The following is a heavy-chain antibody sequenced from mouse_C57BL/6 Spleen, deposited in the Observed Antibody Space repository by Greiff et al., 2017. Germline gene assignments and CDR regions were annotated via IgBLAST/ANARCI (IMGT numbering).Heavy chain of an antibody. J-gene: IGHJ4*01. D-gene: IGHD1-1*01. CDR2: ISSGGDYI. Sequence: EVHLLESGDGLVKPGGSLKLSCAASGFTFSSYAMSWVRQTPEKRLEWVAYISSGGDYIYYADTVKGRFTISTDNARNTLYLQMRSLEAEDTAMYYCTRVLLRGAMDYWGQGTSGTVSS. V-gene: IGHV5-9-1*02. CDR3: TRVLLRGAMDY. CDR1: GFTFSSYA.